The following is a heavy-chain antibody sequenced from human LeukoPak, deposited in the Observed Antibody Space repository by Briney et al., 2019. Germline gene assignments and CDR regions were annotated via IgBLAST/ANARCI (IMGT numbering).Heavy chain of an antibody. CDR1: GGSISSSSYY. CDR2: IYYSGST. V-gene: IGHV4-39*07. CDR3: ARAFYGDYLYYYYYMDV. D-gene: IGHD4-17*01. J-gene: IGHJ6*03. Sequence: SETLSLTCTVSGGSISSSSYYWGWIRQPPGKGLEWIGSIYYSGSTYYNPSLKSRVTISVDTSKNQFSLKLSSVTAADTAVYYCARAFYGDYLYYYYYMDVWGKGTTVTVSS.